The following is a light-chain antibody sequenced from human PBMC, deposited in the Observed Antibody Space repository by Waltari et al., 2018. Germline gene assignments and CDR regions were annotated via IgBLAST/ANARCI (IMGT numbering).Light chain of an antibody. CDR2: WAS. J-gene: IGKJ1*01. V-gene: IGKV4-1*01. CDR1: QSVLYSSNNKNY. Sequence: DIVMTQSPDSLAVSLGERATINCKSSQSVLYSSNNKNYLAWYQQRPGQPPKLLIYWASTRESGVPDRFSGSGSGTDFTLIISSLQAEDVAVYFCQQYYTTPWTFGQGTKVEIK. CDR3: QQYYTTPWT.